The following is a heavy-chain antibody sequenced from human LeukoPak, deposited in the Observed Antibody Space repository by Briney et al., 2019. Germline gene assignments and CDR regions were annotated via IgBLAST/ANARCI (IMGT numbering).Heavy chain of an antibody. D-gene: IGHD2-2*01. CDR2: IYSGGST. V-gene: IGHV3-66*01. CDR3: ATPDRAYCSSTSCSNGLQHRLDY. CDR1: GFTVSSNY. J-gene: IGHJ4*02. Sequence: GGSLRLSCAASGFTVSSNYMSWVRQAPGKGLEWVSVIYSGGSTYYADSVKGRFTISRDNSKNTLYLQVNSLRAEDTAVYYCATPDRAYCSSTSCSNGLQHRLDYWGQGTLVTVSS.